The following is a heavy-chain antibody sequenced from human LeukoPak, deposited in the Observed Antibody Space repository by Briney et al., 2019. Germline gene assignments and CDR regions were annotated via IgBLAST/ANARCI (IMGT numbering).Heavy chain of an antibody. J-gene: IGHJ4*02. CDR1: GFTFSSYG. D-gene: IGHD3-10*01. CDR2: ISGSGGST. V-gene: IGHV3-23*01. CDR3: AKDLYYGSGSYTWHY. Sequence: GGSLRLSCAASGFTFSSYGMSWVRQAPGKGLEWVSAISGSGGSTYYADSVKGRFTISRDNSKNTLYLQMNSLRAEDTAVYYCAKDLYYGSGSYTWHYWGQGTLVTVSS.